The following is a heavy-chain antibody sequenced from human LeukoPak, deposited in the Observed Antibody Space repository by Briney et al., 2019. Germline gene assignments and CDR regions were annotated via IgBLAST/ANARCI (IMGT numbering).Heavy chain of an antibody. D-gene: IGHD6-13*01. V-gene: IGHV1-18*01. CDR1: GYTFTSYI. CDR2: INAYNGNT. Sequence: ASVKVSFKSSGYTFTSYIISWVRQAPGQGLELMGGINAYNGNTDYAQRVQGRVTMTTDTSTSTAHMELRSLRSDDPAVYYCARDRHIAAAVYYYYMDVWGKGTTVTVSS. J-gene: IGHJ6*03. CDR3: ARDRHIAAAVYYYYMDV.